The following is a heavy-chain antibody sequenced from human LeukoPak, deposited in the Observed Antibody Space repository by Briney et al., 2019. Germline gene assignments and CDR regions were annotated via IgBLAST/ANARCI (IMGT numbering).Heavy chain of an antibody. CDR3: ARGPPDCSSTSCYAFDAFDI. J-gene: IGHJ3*02. CDR2: MYSSGTT. Sequence: SETLSLTCTVSGGSISITRYYWGWIRQPPGKGLEWIASMYSSGTTYYNPSLKSRVTISEDTSKNQFSLKLSSVTAADTAVYYCARGPPDCSSTSCYAFDAFDIWGQGTMVTVSS. CDR1: GGSISITRYY. V-gene: IGHV4-39*07. D-gene: IGHD2-2*01.